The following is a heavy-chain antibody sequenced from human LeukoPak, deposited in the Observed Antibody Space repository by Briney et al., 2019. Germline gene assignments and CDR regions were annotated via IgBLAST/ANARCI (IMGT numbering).Heavy chain of an antibody. D-gene: IGHD6-13*01. Sequence: SETLSLTCAVSGGSISSSNWWSWVRQPPGQGLEWIGEIYHSGSTNYNPSLKSRVTISVDKSQNQFSLKLSSVTAADTAVYYCARIAAAGPDDYWGQGTLVTVSS. CDR1: GGSISSSNW. CDR3: ARIAAAGPDDY. V-gene: IGHV4-4*02. CDR2: IYHSGST. J-gene: IGHJ4*02.